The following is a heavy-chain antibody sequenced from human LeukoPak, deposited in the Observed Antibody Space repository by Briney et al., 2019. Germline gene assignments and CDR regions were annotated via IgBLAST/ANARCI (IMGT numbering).Heavy chain of an antibody. J-gene: IGHJ4*02. V-gene: IGHV3-7*03. CDR1: GFTFSSYW. D-gene: IGHD6-13*01. CDR3: ARAPWAAAEFDF. CDR2: IKQDGSDK. Sequence: GGSLRLSCAASGFTFSSYWMSWVRRAPAKGLEWVANIKQDGSDKYYVDSVKGRFTISRDNAKNSLYLQMNSLRAEDTAVYYCARAPWAAAEFDFWGQGTLVTVSS.